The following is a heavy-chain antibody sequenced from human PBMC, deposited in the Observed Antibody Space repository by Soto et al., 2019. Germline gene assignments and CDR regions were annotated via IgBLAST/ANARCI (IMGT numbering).Heavy chain of an antibody. CDR1: GYTFTGYY. CDR3: ARGPNVLRFLEWSHYYYYYGMDV. CDR2: INPNSGGT. J-gene: IGHJ6*02. D-gene: IGHD3-3*01. V-gene: IGHV1-2*02. Sequence: GASVKVSCKASGYTFTGYYMHWVRQAPGQGLGWMGWINPNSGGTNYAQKFQGRVTMTRDTSISTAYMELSRLRSDDTAVYYCARGPNVLRFLEWSHYYYYYGMDVWGQGTTVTVSS.